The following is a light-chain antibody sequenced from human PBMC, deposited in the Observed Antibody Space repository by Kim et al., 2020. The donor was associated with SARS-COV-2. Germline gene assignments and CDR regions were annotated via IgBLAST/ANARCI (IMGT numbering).Light chain of an antibody. J-gene: IGLJ2*01. Sequence: QSALTQPPSASGSPGQSVTISCTGTSVGAYKYVSWYQQHPGKAPKVIIYEVSKRPSGVPDRFSGPKSGNTASLTVSGLQAEDEGDYHCSSYAGSNSVVFGGGTQLTVL. V-gene: IGLV2-8*01. CDR1: SVGAYKY. CDR3: SSYAGSNSVV. CDR2: EVS.